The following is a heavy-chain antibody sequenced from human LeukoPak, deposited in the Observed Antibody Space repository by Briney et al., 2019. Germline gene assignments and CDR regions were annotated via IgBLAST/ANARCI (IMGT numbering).Heavy chain of an antibody. CDR3: AKDSAVGFTLIRGIITPFDY. V-gene: IGHV3-23*01. Sequence: GGSLRLSCAASGFTFSSYAMSWVRQAPGKGLEWVSAISGSGGTTYYADSVRGRFTISRDNSKNTLYLQMNSLRAEDTAIYYCAKDSAVGFTLIRGIITPFDYWGQGTLVTVSS. CDR1: GFTFSSYA. J-gene: IGHJ4*02. D-gene: IGHD3-10*01. CDR2: ISGSGGTT.